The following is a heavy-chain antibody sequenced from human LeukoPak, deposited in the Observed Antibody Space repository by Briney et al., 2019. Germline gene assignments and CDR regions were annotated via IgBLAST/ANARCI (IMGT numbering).Heavy chain of an antibody. CDR1: GGSISSSSYY. J-gene: IGHJ6*03. Sequence: SETLSLTCTVSGGSISSSSYYSGWIRQPPGKGLEWIGSIYYSGSTYYNPSLKSRVTISVDTSKNQFSLMLSSVTAADTAVYYCARCPFGTHYYYYYMDVWGKGTTVTVSS. D-gene: IGHD3-10*01. CDR3: ARCPFGTHYYYYYMDV. V-gene: IGHV4-39*07. CDR2: IYYSGST.